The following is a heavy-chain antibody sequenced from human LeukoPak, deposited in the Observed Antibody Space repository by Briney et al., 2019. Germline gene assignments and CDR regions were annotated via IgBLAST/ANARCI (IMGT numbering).Heavy chain of an antibody. CDR1: GGSISSSSYY. CDR3: AGGYSGYDAFDI. J-gene: IGHJ3*02. Sequence: SETLSLTCTVSGGSISSSSYYWGWIRHPPGKGLEWIGSIYYSGSTYYNPSLKSRVTISVDTSKNQFSLKLSSVTAADVAVYYCAGGYSGYDAFDIWGQGTMVTVSS. V-gene: IGHV4-39*01. CDR2: IYYSGST. D-gene: IGHD5-12*01.